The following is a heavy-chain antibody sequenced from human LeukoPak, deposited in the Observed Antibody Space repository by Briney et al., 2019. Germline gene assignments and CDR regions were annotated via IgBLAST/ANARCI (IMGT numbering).Heavy chain of an antibody. CDR1: GYTFTDYY. J-gene: IGHJ5*02. V-gene: IGHV1-2*02. CDR2: INPNSSDT. CDR3: ALVTAGNWWFDP. D-gene: IGHD2-21*02. Sequence: ASVKVPCKASGYTFTDYYIHWVRQAPGQGLEWMGWINPNSSDTSYGQKFQDRVTVTRDTSISTGYMELSSLRSDDTAVYYCALVTAGNWWFDPWGQGTLVTVPS.